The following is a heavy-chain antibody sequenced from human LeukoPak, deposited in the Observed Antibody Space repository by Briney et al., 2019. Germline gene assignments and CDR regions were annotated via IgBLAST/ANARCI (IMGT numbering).Heavy chain of an antibody. CDR2: ISGSGGST. J-gene: IGHJ4*02. CDR1: GFTFSSYA. D-gene: IGHD3-22*01. V-gene: IGHV3-23*01. Sequence: GGSLRLSCAASGFTFSSYAMSWVRQAPGKGLEWVSAISGSGGSTYYADSVKGRFTISRDNSKNTLYLQMNSLRAEDTAVYYCAKPRGHYYDSSGYLYFDYWDQGTLVTVSS. CDR3: AKPRGHYYDSSGYLYFDY.